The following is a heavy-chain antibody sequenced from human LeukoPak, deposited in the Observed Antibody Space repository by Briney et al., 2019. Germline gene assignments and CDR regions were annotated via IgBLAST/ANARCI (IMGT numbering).Heavy chain of an antibody. CDR3: ARVLERLRWYPRSPFDY. Sequence: SETLSLTCAVYGGSFSGYYWSWIRQPPGKGLEWIGGINHSGSTNYNPSLKSRVTISVDTSKNQFSLKLSSVTAADTAVYYCARVLERLRWYPRSPFDYWGQGTLVTVSS. CDR2: INHSGST. V-gene: IGHV4-34*01. D-gene: IGHD4-23*01. J-gene: IGHJ4*02. CDR1: GGSFSGYY.